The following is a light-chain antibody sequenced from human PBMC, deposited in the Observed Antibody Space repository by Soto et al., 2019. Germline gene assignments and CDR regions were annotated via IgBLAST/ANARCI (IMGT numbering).Light chain of an antibody. V-gene: IGLV1-40*01. CDR2: ENN. CDR3: QSYDSSLSGYV. J-gene: IGLJ1*01. Sequence: QAVVTQPPSVSEAPGQRVTISCTGSSSNIGAGYEAHWYQQVPGTAPKLLIYENNNRPSGVPDRFSGSKSGTSASLAITGLQAEDEAVYYCQSYDSSLSGYVFGTGTQLTVL. CDR1: SSNIGAGYE.